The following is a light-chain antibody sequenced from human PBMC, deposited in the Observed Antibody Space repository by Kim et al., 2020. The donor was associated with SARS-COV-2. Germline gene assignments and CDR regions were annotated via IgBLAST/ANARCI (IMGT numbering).Light chain of an antibody. J-gene: IGLJ2*01. Sequence: GQFVIMPGTGTSSDVGAYKYLSWYQQHPGKAPKLMIYELNQRPSGVPDRFSGSKSGSAASLTVSGLQADDEADYFCSSYAGNNKVLFGGGTQLTVL. V-gene: IGLV2-8*01. CDR2: ELN. CDR3: SSYAGNNKVL. CDR1: SSDVGAYKY.